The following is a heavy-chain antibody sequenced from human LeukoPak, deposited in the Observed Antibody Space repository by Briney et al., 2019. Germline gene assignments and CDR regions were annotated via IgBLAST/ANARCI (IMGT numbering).Heavy chain of an antibody. V-gene: IGHV4-39*07. D-gene: IGHD3-22*01. CDR3: ARADYYYDSSAHIQGAFDI. CDR1: GGSISSSSYY. Sequence: PSETLSLTCTVSGGSISSSSYYWGWIRQPPGKGLEWIVSIYYSGSTYYNPSLKSRVTISVDTSKNQFSLKLSSVTAADTAVYYCARADYYYDSSAHIQGAFDIWGQGTMVTVSS. J-gene: IGHJ3*02. CDR2: IYYSGST.